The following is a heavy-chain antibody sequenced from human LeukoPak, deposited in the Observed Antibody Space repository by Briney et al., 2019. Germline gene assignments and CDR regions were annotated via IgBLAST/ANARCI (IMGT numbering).Heavy chain of an antibody. CDR2: IYYSGST. Sequence: SETLSLTCTVSGGSISSYYWSWIRQPPGKGLEWVGYIYYSGSTNYNPSLKSRVTISVDTSKNQFSLKLSSVTAADTAVYYCARNNYDFWSGYFCGMDVWGQGTTVTVSS. CDR1: GGSISSYY. J-gene: IGHJ6*02. V-gene: IGHV4-59*01. D-gene: IGHD3-3*01. CDR3: ARNNYDFWSGYFCGMDV.